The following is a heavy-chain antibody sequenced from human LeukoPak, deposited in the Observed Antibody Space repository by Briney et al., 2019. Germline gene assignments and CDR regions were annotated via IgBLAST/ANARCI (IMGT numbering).Heavy chain of an antibody. V-gene: IGHV4-61*01. J-gene: IGHJ4*02. CDR3: ARGYGYRAYFDY. CDR1: GGSVSSGSYY. CDR2: IYYSGST. D-gene: IGHD5-18*01. Sequence: PSETLSLTCTVSGGSVSSGSYYWSWIRQPPGKGLEWIGYIYYSGSTNYNPSLKSRVTISVDTSKNQFSLKLSSVTAADTAVYYCARGYGYRAYFDYWGQGTLVTVSS.